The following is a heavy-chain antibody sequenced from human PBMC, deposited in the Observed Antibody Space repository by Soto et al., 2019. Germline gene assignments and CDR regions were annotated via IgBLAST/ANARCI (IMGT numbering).Heavy chain of an antibody. CDR3: AKDLWGSWTVDY. J-gene: IGHJ4*02. CDR2: IHPSGDTT. V-gene: IGHV1-46*02. Sequence: QVQLVQSGAEVKEPGASVKVSCKASGFTFQNYHMHWVRQAPGQGLEWMGIIHPSGDTTTYAQNFQGRRAMTRDTSTSTAYMELRSLTSEDTAVYYCAKDLWGSWTVDYWGQGTLITVSS. D-gene: IGHD3-16*01. CDR1: GFTFQNYH.